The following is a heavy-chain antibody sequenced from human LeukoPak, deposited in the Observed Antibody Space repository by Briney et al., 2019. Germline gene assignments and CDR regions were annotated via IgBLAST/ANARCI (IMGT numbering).Heavy chain of an antibody. CDR1: GFTFDDYA. Sequence: PGGSLRLSCAASGFTFDDYAMHWVRQAPGKGLEWVSGISWNSGSIGYADSVKGRFTISRDNAKNSLYLQMNSLRAEDTALYYCAKEIGTMVRGVIYYWGQGTLVTVSS. CDR3: AKEIGTMVRGVIYY. CDR2: ISWNSGSI. J-gene: IGHJ4*02. V-gene: IGHV3-9*01. D-gene: IGHD3-10*01.